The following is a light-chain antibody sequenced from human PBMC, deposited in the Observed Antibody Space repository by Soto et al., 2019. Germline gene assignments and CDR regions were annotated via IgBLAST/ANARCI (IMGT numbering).Light chain of an antibody. CDR1: PGISHY. CDR2: AAS. V-gene: IGKV1-16*02. J-gene: IGKJ2*01. Sequence: DIQMTPSPSALSASVGDRVPITCRASPGISHYLAWFQQKPGEAPKSLIYAASTLQSAIPTKFSGSGSGTEFTLTISSLQPEDFATYYCQQYDAYPYTFGQGTKLEI. CDR3: QQYDAYPYT.